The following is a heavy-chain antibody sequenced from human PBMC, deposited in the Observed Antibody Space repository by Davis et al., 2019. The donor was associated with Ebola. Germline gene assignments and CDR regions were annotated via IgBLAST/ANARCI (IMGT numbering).Heavy chain of an antibody. D-gene: IGHD4-17*01. CDR3: TKGHYGDYDRPFDY. Sequence: SLKISCGASGFKFDNYAMHWVRQAPGKGLEWVSGINWSGGSAGYADSVKGRFTVSRDNAKNSLYLQMNSLRADDTAFYYCTKGHYGDYDRPFDYWGQGTLVTVSS. CDR1: GFKFDNYA. J-gene: IGHJ4*02. V-gene: IGHV3-9*01. CDR2: INWSGGSA.